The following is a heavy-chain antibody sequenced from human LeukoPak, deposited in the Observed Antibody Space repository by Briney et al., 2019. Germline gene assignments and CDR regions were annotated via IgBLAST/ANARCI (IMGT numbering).Heavy chain of an antibody. D-gene: IGHD6-13*01. CDR2: IYHSGST. Sequence: SETLSLTCTVSGGSISSSSYYWGWIRQPPGKGLEWIGSIYHSGSTYYNPSLKSRVTISVDTSKNQFSLKLSSVTAADTAVYYCAREEIAAAGTHDYWGQGTLVTVSS. CDR1: GGSISSSSYY. V-gene: IGHV4-39*07. J-gene: IGHJ4*02. CDR3: AREEIAAAGTHDY.